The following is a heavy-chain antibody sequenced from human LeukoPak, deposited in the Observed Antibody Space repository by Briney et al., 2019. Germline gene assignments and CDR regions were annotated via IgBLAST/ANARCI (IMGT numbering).Heavy chain of an antibody. J-gene: IGHJ3*02. V-gene: IGHV1-18*01. Sequence: ASVKVSCKASGYNLTTDRVNWVRQAPGQGLEWMGWGSVYHGNTNYARKVQGRRTITTDTSTNPAHLALRNLNPDDTGRYYCARVTSPTTLTAFDIWGQGTMVTVSS. CDR3: ARVTSPTTLTAFDI. CDR1: GYNLTTDR. CDR2: GSVYHGNT. D-gene: IGHD1-14*01.